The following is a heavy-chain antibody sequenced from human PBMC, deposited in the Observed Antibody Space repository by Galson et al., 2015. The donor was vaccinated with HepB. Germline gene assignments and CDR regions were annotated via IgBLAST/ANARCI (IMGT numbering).Heavy chain of an antibody. CDR2: FDPEDGET. D-gene: IGHD3-10*01. J-gene: IGHJ4*02. Sequence: SVKVSCKVSGYTLTELSMHWVRQAPGKGLEWMGGFDPEDGETIYAQKFQGRVTMTEETSTDTAYMELSSLRSEDTAVYYCAVWFGESPLDYWGQGTLVTVSS. V-gene: IGHV1-24*01. CDR3: AVWFGESPLDY. CDR1: GYTLTELS.